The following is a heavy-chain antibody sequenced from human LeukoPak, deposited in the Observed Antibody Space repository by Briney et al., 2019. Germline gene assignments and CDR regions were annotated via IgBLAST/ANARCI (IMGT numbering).Heavy chain of an antibody. CDR3: ARVHSGGGYYYYYMDV. Sequence: PSETLSLTCTVSGGSISSYYWSWIRQPPGKGLEWIGYIYYSGSTNYNPSLKSRVTISVDTSKNQFSLKLSSVTAADTAVYYCARVHSGGGYYYYYMDVWGKGTTVTVSS. D-gene: IGHD3-16*01. CDR2: IYYSGST. CDR1: GGSISSYY. V-gene: IGHV4-59*01. J-gene: IGHJ6*03.